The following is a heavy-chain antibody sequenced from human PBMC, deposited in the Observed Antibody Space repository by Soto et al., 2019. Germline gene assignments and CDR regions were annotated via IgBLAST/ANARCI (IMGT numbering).Heavy chain of an antibody. Sequence: QVQLVQSGAQVKKPGASVKVSYKASGYTFTSYAMHWVRQAPGQRLEWMGWINAGNGNTKYSQKFQGRVTITRDTSASTAYMELSSLRSEDTAVYYCARDDFIAVAGNYWGQGTLVTVSS. D-gene: IGHD6-19*01. CDR1: GYTFTSYA. CDR2: INAGNGNT. V-gene: IGHV1-3*01. J-gene: IGHJ4*02. CDR3: ARDDFIAVAGNY.